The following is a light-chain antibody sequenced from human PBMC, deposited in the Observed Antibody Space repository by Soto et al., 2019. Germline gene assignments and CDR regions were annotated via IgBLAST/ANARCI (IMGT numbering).Light chain of an antibody. J-gene: IGLJ2*01. CDR1: SSNIGAGYD. CDR2: ANI. CDR3: QSYDSSLSGSL. V-gene: IGLV1-40*01. Sequence: QTVVTQPPSVSGAPGQRVTISCTGSSSNIGAGYDVHWYQQLPGTAPKLLIYANINRPSGLPDRFSGSRSGTSASLAITGLQAEDEGDYYCQSYDSSLSGSLFGGGTKLTVL.